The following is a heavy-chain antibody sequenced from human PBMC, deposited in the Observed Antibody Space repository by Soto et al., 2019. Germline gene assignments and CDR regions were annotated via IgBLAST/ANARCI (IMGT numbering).Heavy chain of an antibody. CDR1: GFTLSGSA. CDR3: LSPEYCYGSGNVDY. CDR2: IRDKGNNYAT. Sequence: EVQLVESGGGLVQPGGSLILSCAASGFTLSGSAIHWVRQASGKGLEWVGRIRDKGNNYATAYAVSVKGRFIISRDDSKHTVYLQMSSLNAEDTAVYYCLSPEYCYGSGNVDYLGQGTLVTISS. V-gene: IGHV3-73*02. D-gene: IGHD3-10*01. J-gene: IGHJ4*02.